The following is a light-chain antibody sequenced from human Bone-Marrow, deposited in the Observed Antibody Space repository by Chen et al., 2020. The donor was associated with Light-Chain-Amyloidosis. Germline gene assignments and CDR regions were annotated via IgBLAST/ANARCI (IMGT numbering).Light chain of an antibody. CDR1: QSLLHANGYNY. Sequence: MVMTQSPLSLPVTPGEPASISCRSSQSLLHANGYNYLDWYLQKPGQSPQLLIYLGSNRASGVPDRFSGSGSGTDFTLKISRVEAEDVGVYYCMQALQSVTFGQGTRLEI. CDR3: MQALQSVT. CDR2: LGS. V-gene: IGKV2-28*01. J-gene: IGKJ5*01.